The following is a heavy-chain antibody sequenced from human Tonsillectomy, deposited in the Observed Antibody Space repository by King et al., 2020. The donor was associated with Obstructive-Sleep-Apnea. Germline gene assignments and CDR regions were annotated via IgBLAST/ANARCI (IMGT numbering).Heavy chain of an antibody. D-gene: IGHD3-22*01. CDR3: ARAVDYYASSGYFFFDY. CDR1: GYSISSGYY. J-gene: IGHJ4*02. CDR2: IYHSGST. V-gene: IGHV4-38-2*02. Sequence: QLQESGPGLVKPSETLSLTCTVSGYSISSGYYWGWIRQPPGKGLEWIGSIYHSGSTYYNPSLKSRVTISVDTSKNQFSLKLSSVTAADTAVYYCARAVDYYASSGYFFFDYWGQGTLVTVSS.